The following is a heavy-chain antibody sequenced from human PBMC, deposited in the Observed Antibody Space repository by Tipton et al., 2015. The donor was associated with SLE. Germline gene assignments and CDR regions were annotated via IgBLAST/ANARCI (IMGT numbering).Heavy chain of an antibody. J-gene: IGHJ4*02. V-gene: IGHV4-39*07. CDR1: GGSISRSNFY. D-gene: IGHD2/OR15-2a*01. CDR2: FYYGKST. CDR3: ARSSSVRTLLWPTFAY. Sequence: TLSLTCTVSGGSISRSNFYWAWIRQPPGKGLEWIGSFYYGKSTFYNPSLKSRVSISVDTSTNRLFLNLISVTAADTALYFCARSSSVRTLLWPTFAYWGQGTLVTVSS.